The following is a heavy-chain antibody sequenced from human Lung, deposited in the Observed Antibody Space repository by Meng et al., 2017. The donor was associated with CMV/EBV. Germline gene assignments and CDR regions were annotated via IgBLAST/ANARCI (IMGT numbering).Heavy chain of an antibody. CDR3: ARDCSSTSCYSPALYGMDV. CDR2: IIPILGIA. Sequence: SXXVSXKASGGTFSSYTISWVRQAPGQGLEWMGRIIPILGIANYAQKFQGRVTITADKSTSTAYMELSSLRSEDTAVYYCARDCSSTSCYSPALYGMDVWGQGNXV. D-gene: IGHD2-2*01. J-gene: IGHJ6*02. CDR1: GGTFSSYT. V-gene: IGHV1-69*04.